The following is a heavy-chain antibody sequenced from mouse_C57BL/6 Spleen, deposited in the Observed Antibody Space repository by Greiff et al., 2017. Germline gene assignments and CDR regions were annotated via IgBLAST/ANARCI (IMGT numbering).Heavy chain of an antibody. CDR1: GFTFSSYA. CDR3: ARVGDYYGTNY. CDR2: ISDGGSYT. J-gene: IGHJ2*01. D-gene: IGHD1-1*01. Sequence: EVQLQESGGGLVKPGGSLKLSCAASGFTFSSYAMSWVRQTPEKRLEWVATISDGGSYTYYPDNVKGRFTISRDNAKNNLYLQMSHLKSEDTAMYYCARVGDYYGTNYWGQGTTLTVSS. V-gene: IGHV5-4*01.